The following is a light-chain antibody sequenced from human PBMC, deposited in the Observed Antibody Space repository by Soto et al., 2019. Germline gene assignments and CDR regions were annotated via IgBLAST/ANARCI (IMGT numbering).Light chain of an antibody. V-gene: IGLV1-44*01. CDR3: FSFTTTSTHV. J-gene: IGLJ1*01. CDR2: IND. Sequence: QSVLTQPPSASGTPGQRITISCSGSSSNIGDNPVNWYQQLPGAAPKLLIYINDQRPSGVPDRFSGSKSGTSASLAISGLQVEDEAEYFCFSFTTTSTHVFGTGTKLTVL. CDR1: SSNIGDNP.